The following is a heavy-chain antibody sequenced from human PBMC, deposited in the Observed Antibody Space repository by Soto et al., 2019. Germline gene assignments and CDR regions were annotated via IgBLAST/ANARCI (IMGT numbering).Heavy chain of an antibody. CDR3: ARALNYQIDVWGSYRYNGYYYGMDV. J-gene: IGHJ6*02. CDR2: INPNSGGT. Sequence: GASVKVSCKASGYTFTGYYMHWVRQAPGQGLEWMGWINPNSGGTNYAQKFQGWVTMTRDTSISTAYTELSRLRSDDTAVYYCARALNYQIDVWGSYRYNGYYYGMDVWGQGTTVTVSS. CDR1: GYTFTGYY. D-gene: IGHD3-16*02. V-gene: IGHV1-2*04.